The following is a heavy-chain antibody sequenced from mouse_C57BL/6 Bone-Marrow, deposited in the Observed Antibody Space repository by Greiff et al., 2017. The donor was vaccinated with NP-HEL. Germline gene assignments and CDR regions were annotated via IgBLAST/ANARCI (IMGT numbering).Heavy chain of an antibody. Sequence: LVESGAELVRPGASVKLSCKASGYTFTDYYINWVKQRPGQGLEWIARIYPGSGNTYYNEKFKGKATLTAEKSSSTAYMQLSSLTSEDSAVYFCARRGTAQAAQYYFDYWGQGTTLTVSS. V-gene: IGHV1-76*01. CDR1: GYTFTDYY. CDR2: IYPGSGNT. D-gene: IGHD3-2*02. J-gene: IGHJ2*01. CDR3: ARRGTAQAAQYYFDY.